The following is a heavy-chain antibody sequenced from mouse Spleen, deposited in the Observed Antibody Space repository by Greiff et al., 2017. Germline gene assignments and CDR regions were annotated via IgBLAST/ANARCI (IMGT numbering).Heavy chain of an antibody. D-gene: IGHD4-1*01. CDR2: ISSGGSYT. V-gene: IGHV5-9-1*01. CDR1: GFTFSSYA. J-gene: IGHJ2*01. Sequence: EVMLVESGGGLVKPGGSLKLSCAASGFTFSSYAMSWVRQTPEKRLEWVATISSGGSYTYYPDSVKGRFTISRDNAKNTLYLQMSSLRSEDTAMYYCARHGTFFDYWGQGTTLTVSS. CDR3: ARHGTFFDY.